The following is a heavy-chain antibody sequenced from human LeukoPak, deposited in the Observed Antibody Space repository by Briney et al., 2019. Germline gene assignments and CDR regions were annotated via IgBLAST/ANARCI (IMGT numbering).Heavy chain of an antibody. CDR2: IYYSGST. Sequence: SETLSLTCAVSGGSIRPHYWSWIRQPPGKRLEWIGNIYYSGSTNYNPSLKSRVTISVDTSKNQFSLKLSSVTAADTAVYYCARALPRIAAAGAWGQGTLVTVSS. CDR3: ARALPRIAAAGA. V-gene: IGHV4-59*08. J-gene: IGHJ5*02. D-gene: IGHD6-13*01. CDR1: GGSIRPHY.